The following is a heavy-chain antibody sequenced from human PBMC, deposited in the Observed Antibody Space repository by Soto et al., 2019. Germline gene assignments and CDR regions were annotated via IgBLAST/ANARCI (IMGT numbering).Heavy chain of an antibody. V-gene: IGHV4-59*01. CDR2: MYYSGST. CDR1: GFSISSYY. CDR3: ARDLTRENWFDP. D-gene: IGHD2-2*01. J-gene: IGHJ5*02. Sequence: ETQSLTWPFSGFSISSYYWSWSRQSPGKGLEWIASMYYSGSTKYNPSLKSRVTMSADTSKNQFSLRLSSVVVADTAVYYCARDLTRENWFDPWGQGNLVTVSS.